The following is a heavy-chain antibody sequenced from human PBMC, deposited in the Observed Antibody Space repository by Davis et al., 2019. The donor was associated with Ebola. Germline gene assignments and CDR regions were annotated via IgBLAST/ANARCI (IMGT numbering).Heavy chain of an antibody. CDR2: ISYDGSNK. Sequence: PGGSLRLSCAASGFTFSSYGMHWVRQAPGKGLEWVAVISYDGSNKYYADSVKGRFTISRDNSKNTLYLQMNSLRAEDTAVYYCARDPCSSTSCCIEDSYGMDVWGQGTTVTVSS. CDR1: GFTFSSYG. J-gene: IGHJ6*02. V-gene: IGHV3-30*03. CDR3: ARDPCSSTSCCIEDSYGMDV. D-gene: IGHD2-2*01.